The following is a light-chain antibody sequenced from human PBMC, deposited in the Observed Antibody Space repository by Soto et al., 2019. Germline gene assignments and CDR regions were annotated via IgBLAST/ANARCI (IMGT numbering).Light chain of an antibody. CDR1: SSNIGSGYD. CDR3: QSYDSGLSGVV. V-gene: IGLV1-40*01. J-gene: IGLJ2*01. CDR2: GNT. Sequence: QSVLTQPPSVSGAPGQRVTISCTGSSSNIGSGYDVHWYQHLPGTAPKLLIYGNTKRPSGVPDRFSGSKSGTSASLAITGLQAEDEADYYCQSYDSGLSGVVFGGGTKVTVL.